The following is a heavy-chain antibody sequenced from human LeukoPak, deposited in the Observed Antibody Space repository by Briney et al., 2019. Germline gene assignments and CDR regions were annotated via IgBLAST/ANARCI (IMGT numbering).Heavy chain of an antibody. J-gene: IGHJ4*02. CDR1: GYTFNSYY. D-gene: IGHD2-2*01. Sequence: GASVKVSCKASGYTFNSYYMHWVRQAPGQGLEWMGIINPSGGSTSYAQKFQGRVTMTRDTSTSTVYMELSSLRSEDTAVYYCARGGYCSSTSCYVGLGYYFDYWGQGTLVTVSS. CDR2: INPSGGST. V-gene: IGHV1-46*02. CDR3: ARGGYCSSTSCYVGLGYYFDY.